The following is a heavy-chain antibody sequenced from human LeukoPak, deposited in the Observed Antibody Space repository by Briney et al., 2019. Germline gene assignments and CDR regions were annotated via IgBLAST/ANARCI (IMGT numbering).Heavy chain of an antibody. CDR3: AKDYYGSGSLALFDP. CDR2: IWYDGSNK. J-gene: IGHJ5*02. CDR1: GFTFSSYG. V-gene: IGHV3-30*02. D-gene: IGHD3-10*01. Sequence: GGSLRLSCAASGFTFSSYGMHWVGQAPAKGLEWVALIWYDGSNKYYADSVKGRFTISRDNSKNTLYLQMTSLRAEDTAVYYCAKDYYGSGSLALFDPWGQGTLVTVSS.